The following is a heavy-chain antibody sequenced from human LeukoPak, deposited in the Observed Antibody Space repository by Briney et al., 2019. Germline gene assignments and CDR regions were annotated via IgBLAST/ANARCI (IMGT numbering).Heavy chain of an antibody. D-gene: IGHD1-26*01. J-gene: IGHJ3*01. CDR1: RFSFSIYV. CDR3: AKDWQWERLTGAFNV. V-gene: IGHV3-30*18. CDR2: ISYDGSDK. Sequence: GGSLRLSCTPSRFSFSIYVLHWVRQSPGHRREGFASISYDGSDKHYLDFVKGRFTISRDNSRNTLHLQMNSLRPEDTAMYYCAKDWQWERLTGAFNVWGQGTMVTVS.